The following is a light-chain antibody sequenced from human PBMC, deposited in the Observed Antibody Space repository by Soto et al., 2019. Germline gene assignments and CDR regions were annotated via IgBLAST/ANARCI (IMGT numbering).Light chain of an antibody. CDR3: QHYGTTPPIYA. J-gene: IGKJ2*01. CDR1: QRVSSTF. CDR2: GAS. Sequence: EIVLTQSPGTLSLSPGERATLSCRASQRVSSTFLAWYQQIPGQAPRLLIYGASSRATGIPDRFSGSKSGRDFTLTLCRLEPKGFAVYYCQHYGTTPPIYAFGQGTKLEIK. V-gene: IGKV3-20*01.